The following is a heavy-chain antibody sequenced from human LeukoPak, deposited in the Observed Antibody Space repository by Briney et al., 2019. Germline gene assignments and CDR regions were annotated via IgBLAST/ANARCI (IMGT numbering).Heavy chain of an antibody. Sequence: SETLSLTCAVYGGSFSGYYWGWIRQPPGKGLEWIGEINHSGNTNYNPSLKSRVTISVDTSKNQFSLKLSSVTAADTAVYYCARGHTYYDFWSGYYKSRFDPWGQGTLVTVSS. CDR1: GGSFSGYY. J-gene: IGHJ5*02. V-gene: IGHV4-34*01. CDR3: ARGHTYYDFWSGYYKSRFDP. CDR2: INHSGNT. D-gene: IGHD3-3*01.